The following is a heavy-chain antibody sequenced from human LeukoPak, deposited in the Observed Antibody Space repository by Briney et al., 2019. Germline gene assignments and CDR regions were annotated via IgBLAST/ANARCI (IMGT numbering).Heavy chain of an antibody. J-gene: IGHJ3*02. CDR2: IYTSGST. D-gene: IGHD3-3*01. CDR3: ARAHTSYYDFWSGYPFHAFDI. CDR1: GGSISSYY. Sequence: SETLSLTCTVSGGSISSYYWSWIRQPAGKGLEWIGRIYTSGSTNYNPSLKSRVTMSVDTSKNQFSLKLSSVTAADTAVYYCARAHTSYYDFWSGYPFHAFDIWGQGTMVTVSS. V-gene: IGHV4-4*07.